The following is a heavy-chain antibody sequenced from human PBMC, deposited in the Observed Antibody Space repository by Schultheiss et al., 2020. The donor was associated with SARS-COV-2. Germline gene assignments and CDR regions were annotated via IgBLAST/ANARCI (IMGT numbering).Heavy chain of an antibody. V-gene: IGHV3-21*01. D-gene: IGHD2-2*01. J-gene: IGHJ4*02. CDR2: ISSSRSYI. Sequence: GGSLRLSCAASGFTVSSNYMSWVRQAPGKGLEWVSSISSSRSYIYYADSVKGRFTISRDNAKNSLYLQMNSLRAEDTAVYYCARDVAVGTSIGTIDHWGQGTLVTVSS. CDR1: GFTVSSNY. CDR3: ARDVAVGTSIGTIDH.